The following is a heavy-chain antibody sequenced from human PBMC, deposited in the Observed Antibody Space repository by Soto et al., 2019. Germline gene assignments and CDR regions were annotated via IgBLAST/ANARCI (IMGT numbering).Heavy chain of an antibody. D-gene: IGHD3-10*01. J-gene: IGHJ6*02. CDR2: INPKFGET. CDR3: ARNLDYYYGPGSGNGHGF. CDR1: GSTFTAYY. Sequence: QVQLVQSGAEVKEPGDSVRVSCEASGSTFTAYYIHWVRQAPGQGLEWMGWINPKFGETTYAQDFQGRFSMTRDMSISTVYMEVTRLTSDDPAIYYCARNLDYYYGPGSGNGHGFWGQGTTVTVFS. V-gene: IGHV1-2*02.